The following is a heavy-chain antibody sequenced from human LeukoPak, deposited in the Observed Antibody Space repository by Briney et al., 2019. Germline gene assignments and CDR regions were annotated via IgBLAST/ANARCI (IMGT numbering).Heavy chain of an antibody. CDR3: ARDQGMVI. D-gene: IGHD6-19*01. CDR2: ISGSGGST. V-gene: IGHV3-23*01. J-gene: IGHJ4*02. Sequence: PGGSLRLSCAASGFTLSSYAMSWVRQAPGKGLEWVSGISGSGGSTYYADSVKGRFTISRDNAKNSLYLQMNSLRAEDTAVYYCARDQGMVIWGQGTLVTVSS. CDR1: GFTLSSYA.